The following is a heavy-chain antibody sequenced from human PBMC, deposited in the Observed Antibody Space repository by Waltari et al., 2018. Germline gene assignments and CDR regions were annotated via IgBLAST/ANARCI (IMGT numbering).Heavy chain of an antibody. CDR2: IIPIFGTA. J-gene: IGHJ3*02. V-gene: IGHV1-69*14. CDR3: ARGTTMIVVVMPDAFDI. Sequence: QVQLVQSGAEVKKPGSSVKVSCKASGGTFSSYAISWVRQAPGQGLEWMGGIIPIFGTANYAQKFQGRVTITADKSTSTAYMELSSLRSEDTAVYYCARGTTMIVVVMPDAFDIWGQGTMVTVSS. D-gene: IGHD3-22*01. CDR1: GGTFSSYA.